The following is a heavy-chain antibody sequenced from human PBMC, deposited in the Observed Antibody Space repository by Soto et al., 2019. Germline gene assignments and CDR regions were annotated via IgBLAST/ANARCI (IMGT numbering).Heavy chain of an antibody. CDR2: MSFDGTR. D-gene: IGHD3-16*01. J-gene: IGHJ3*02. V-gene: IGHV3-30*03. CDR3: ARGRPLPSMNTGDEPLDI. Sequence: QVQLVESGGGVVQPGTSLTLSCAASGFTFSNYAMHWVRQAPGKGLEWVAAMSFDGTRYYADSVKGRSTISRDSARNTVFLQTSCLRVDDTALYYCARGRPLPSMNTGDEPLDIWGQGTMVTVS. CDR1: GFTFSNYA.